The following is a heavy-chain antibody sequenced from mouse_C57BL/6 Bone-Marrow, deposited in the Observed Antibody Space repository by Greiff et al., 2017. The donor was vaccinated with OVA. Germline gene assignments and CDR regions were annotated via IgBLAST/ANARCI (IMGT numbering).Heavy chain of an antibody. V-gene: IGHV3-1*01. CDR3: ARSTTVVAKRYFDV. Sequence: EVKLVESGPGMVKPSQSLSLTCTVTGYSITSGYDWHWIRHFPGNKLEWMGYISYSCSTNYNPSLKSRISITHDTSKNHFFLKLNSVTTEDTATYYCARSTTVVAKRYFDVWGTGTTVTVSS. CDR1: GYSITSGYD. J-gene: IGHJ1*03. CDR2: ISYSCST. D-gene: IGHD1-1*01.